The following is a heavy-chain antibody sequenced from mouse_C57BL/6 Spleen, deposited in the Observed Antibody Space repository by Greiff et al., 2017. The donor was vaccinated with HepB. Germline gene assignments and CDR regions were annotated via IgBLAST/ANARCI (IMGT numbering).Heavy chain of an antibody. CDR1: GYTFTDHT. Sequence: VQVVESDAELVKPGASVKISCKVSGYTFTDHTIHWMKQRPEQGLEWIGYIYPRDGSTKYNEKFKGKATLTADKSSSTAYMQLNSLTSEDSAVYFCARWGLLRDYFDYWGQGTTLTVSS. CDR3: ARWGLLRDYFDY. CDR2: IYPRDGST. V-gene: IGHV1-78*01. J-gene: IGHJ2*01. D-gene: IGHD2-10*01.